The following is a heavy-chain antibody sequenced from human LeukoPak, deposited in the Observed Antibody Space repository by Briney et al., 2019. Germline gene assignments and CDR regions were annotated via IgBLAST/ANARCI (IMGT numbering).Heavy chain of an antibody. CDR1: GFIFNNYA. Sequence: GGSLRLSCAGSGFIFNNYAMHWVRQPPGKGLEWVSGISWNSGSIDYADSVKGRFTISRDNSKNTLYLQMNSLRAEDTAVYYCARGVMTVPSGMEENWGQGTLVTVSS. J-gene: IGHJ4*02. CDR3: ARGVMTVPSGMEEN. V-gene: IGHV3-9*01. D-gene: IGHD1-1*01. CDR2: ISWNSGSI.